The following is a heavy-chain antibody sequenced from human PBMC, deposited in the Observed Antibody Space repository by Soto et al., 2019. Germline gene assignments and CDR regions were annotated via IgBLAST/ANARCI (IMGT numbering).Heavy chain of an antibody. J-gene: IGHJ5*02. CDR1: GFTFSSYA. D-gene: IGHD3-16*02. CDR3: VVTYRPENWFDP. Sequence: GGSLRLSCAASGFTFSSYAMSWVRQAPGKGLEWVSGISGSGGITYYADSVKGRFTISRYNSKNTLYLQRNSLRAEDTAVYYCVVTYRPENWFDPWGQGTLVTVSS. V-gene: IGHV3-23*01. CDR2: ISGSGGIT.